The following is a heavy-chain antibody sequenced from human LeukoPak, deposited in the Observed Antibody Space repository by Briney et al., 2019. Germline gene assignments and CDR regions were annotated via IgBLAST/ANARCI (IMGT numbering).Heavy chain of an antibody. D-gene: IGHD3-22*01. V-gene: IGHV1-69*05. CDR2: IIPICGTA. Sequence: SVKVSCKASGGTFSSYAISWVRQAPGQGLEWMGGIIPICGTANDAQKVQGRVTITTDESTSTAYMELSSLRAEDTAVYYCARDSGTNYYDSSGLDDWGQGTLDTVSS. J-gene: IGHJ4*02. CDR3: ARDSGTNYYDSSGLDD. CDR1: GGTFSSYA.